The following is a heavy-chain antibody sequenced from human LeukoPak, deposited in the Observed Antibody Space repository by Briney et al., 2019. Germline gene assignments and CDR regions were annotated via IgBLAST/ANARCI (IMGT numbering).Heavy chain of an antibody. CDR2: IIPIFGTA. D-gene: IGHD6-19*01. CDR3: ARAHRARIAVAGKGYYYYYMDV. V-gene: IGHV1-69*06. J-gene: IGHJ6*03. CDR1: GGTFSSYA. Sequence: SVKVSCKASGGTFSSYAISWVRQAPGQGLEWMGGIIPIFGTANYAQKFQGRVTITADKSRSTAHMELSSLRSEDTAVYYCARAHRARIAVAGKGYYYYYMDVWGKGTTVTVSS.